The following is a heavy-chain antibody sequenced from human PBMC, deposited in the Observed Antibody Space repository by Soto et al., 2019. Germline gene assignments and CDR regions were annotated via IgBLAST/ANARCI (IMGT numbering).Heavy chain of an antibody. CDR3: ARDYFDSSDYTTNWFDP. CDR2: IYHTGNA. CDR1: GDSISNSRLY. V-gene: IGHV4-39*01. J-gene: IGHJ5*02. Sequence: SETLSLTCSVSGDSISNSRLYWAWIRQPPGEGLEWIGSIYHTGNAYYNPSLKSRVTIFVDTSKNQFSLKLTSVTAADTALYYCARDYFDSSDYTTNWFDPWGQGALVTVSS. D-gene: IGHD3-22*01.